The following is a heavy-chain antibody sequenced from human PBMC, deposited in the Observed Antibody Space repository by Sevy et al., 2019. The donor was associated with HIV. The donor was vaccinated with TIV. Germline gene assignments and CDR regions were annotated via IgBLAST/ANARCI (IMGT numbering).Heavy chain of an antibody. CDR1: GFTFSTYA. J-gene: IGHJ4*02. D-gene: IGHD3-10*01. CDR3: AKDRVSGTYYTGDFDY. V-gene: IGHV3-23*01. CDR2: ISYSGGST. Sequence: GGSLRLSCAASGFTFSTYAMTWVRQAPGKGLEWVSVISYSGGSTYYAGSVRGQFTISRDNSKNTLYLQMNSLRVEDTAVYYCAKDRVSGTYYTGDFDYWGQGTLVTVSS.